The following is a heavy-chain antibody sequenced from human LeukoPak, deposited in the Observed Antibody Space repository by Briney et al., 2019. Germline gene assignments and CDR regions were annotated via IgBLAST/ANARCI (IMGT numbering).Heavy chain of an antibody. V-gene: IGHV3-23*01. CDR3: ARADSGSYFWYFDY. J-gene: IGHJ4*02. CDR1: GFTFSSYA. CDR2: ISGSGGST. D-gene: IGHD1-26*01. Sequence: GGSLRLSCAASGFTFSSYAMSWVRQAPGKGLEWVSAISGSGGSTYYADSVKGRFTISRDNSKNTLYLQMNSLRAEDTAVYYCARADSGSYFWYFDYWGQGTLVTVSS.